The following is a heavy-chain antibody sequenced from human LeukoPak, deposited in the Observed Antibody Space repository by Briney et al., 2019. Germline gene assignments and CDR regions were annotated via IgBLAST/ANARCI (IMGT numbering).Heavy chain of an antibody. D-gene: IGHD6-19*01. V-gene: IGHV4-59*08. CDR1: GGSINSHY. CDR2: TYYTGKN. CDR3: VRRDTGWNYFDY. Sequence: SETLSLTCAVSGGSINSHYWGWLRQPPGKGLQWIGDTYYTGKNNYNPSLKSQVTISLDTSKDHLSLSCTFVLAADTAIYYCVRRDTGWNYFDYGGQGILVTVSS. J-gene: IGHJ4*02.